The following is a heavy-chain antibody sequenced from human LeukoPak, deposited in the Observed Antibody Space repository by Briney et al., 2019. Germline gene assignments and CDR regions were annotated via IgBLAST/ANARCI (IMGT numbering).Heavy chain of an antibody. J-gene: IGHJ6*03. V-gene: IGHV1-8*01. Sequence: ASVKVSCKASGYTFTSYDTNWVRQATGQGPEWMGWMNPNSGNTGYAQKFQGRVTMTRNTSISTAYMELSSLRSEDTAVYYCAASTVTTFGYYYYYMDVWGKGTTVTVSS. D-gene: IGHD4-17*01. CDR3: AASTVTTFGYYYYYMDV. CDR1: GYTFTSYD. CDR2: MNPNSGNT.